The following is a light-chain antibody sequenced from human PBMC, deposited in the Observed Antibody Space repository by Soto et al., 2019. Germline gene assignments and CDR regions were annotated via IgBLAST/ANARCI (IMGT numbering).Light chain of an antibody. J-gene: IGKJ5*01. CDR1: QGISSY. Sequence: DIQLTQSPSFLSASVGDRVTITCRASQGISSYLAWYQQTPGKAPKLLIYASSTLQSGVPSRFSGSGSGTEFTLTISNLQPEDFATYVCQQLNTFPITFGQGTRL. CDR2: ASS. CDR3: QQLNTFPIT. V-gene: IGKV1-9*01.